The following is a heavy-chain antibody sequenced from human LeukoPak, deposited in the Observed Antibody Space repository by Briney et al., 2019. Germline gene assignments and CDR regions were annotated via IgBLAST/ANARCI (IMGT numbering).Heavy chain of an antibody. D-gene: IGHD5-24*01. Sequence: GGSLRLSCTASGLTFSSAWMSWVRQAPGKGLEEISHIRGKAGGGTPDYAAPVKGKFTISRDDSKSTLFLQMDSLQIEDTAVYYCTTARRASSSLDYWGQGTLVTVSS. V-gene: IGHV3-15*01. CDR2: IRGKAGGGTP. J-gene: IGHJ4*02. CDR1: GLTFSSAW. CDR3: TTARRASSSLDY.